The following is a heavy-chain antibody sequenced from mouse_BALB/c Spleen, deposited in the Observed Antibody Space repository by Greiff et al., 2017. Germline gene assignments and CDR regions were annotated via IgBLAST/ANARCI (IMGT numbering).Heavy chain of an antibody. V-gene: IGHV14-3*02. CDR3: AQDDYDGAAWFAY. CDR2: IDPANGNT. CDR1: GFNIKDTY. D-gene: IGHD2-4*01. Sequence: VQLKESGAELVKPGASVKLSCTASGFNIKDTYMHWVKQRPEQGLEWIGRIDPANGNTKYDPKFQGKATITADTSSNTAYLQLSSLTSEDTAVYYCAQDDYDGAAWFAYWGQGTLVTVSA. J-gene: IGHJ3*01.